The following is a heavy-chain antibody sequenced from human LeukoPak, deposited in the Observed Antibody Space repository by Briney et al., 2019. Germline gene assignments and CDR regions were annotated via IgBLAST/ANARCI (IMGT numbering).Heavy chain of an antibody. CDR2: IFYSGST. V-gene: IGHV4-59*12. J-gene: IGHJ4*02. D-gene: IGHD5-24*01. Sequence: SETLSLTCTVSGGSFSGYYWNWIRQSPGEGPEWIGFIFYSGSTNYNPSLKSRVTITVDTSKNQFSLKLKSVTAADTAVYYCAGGYNNFDYWGQGTLVTVSS. CDR1: GGSFSGYY. CDR3: AGGYNNFDY.